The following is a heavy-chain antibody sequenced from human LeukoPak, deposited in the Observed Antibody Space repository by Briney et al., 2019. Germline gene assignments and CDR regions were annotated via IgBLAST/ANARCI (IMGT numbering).Heavy chain of an antibody. CDR2: IYHSGST. V-gene: IGHV4-39*01. Sequence: SETLSLTCTVSGGSISSSSYYWGWIRQPPGKGLEWIGSIYHSGSTYYNPSLKSRVTISVDTSKNQFSLKLSSVTAADTAVYYCARGIYSSGWYYFDYWGQGTLVTVSS. CDR1: GGSISSSSYY. CDR3: ARGIYSSGWYYFDY. J-gene: IGHJ4*02. D-gene: IGHD6-19*01.